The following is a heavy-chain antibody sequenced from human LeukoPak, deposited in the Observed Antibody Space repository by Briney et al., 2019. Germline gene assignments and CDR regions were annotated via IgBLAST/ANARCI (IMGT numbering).Heavy chain of an antibody. CDR2: IVVGSGNT. CDR1: GFTFTSSA. J-gene: IGHJ4*02. V-gene: IGHV1-58*01. D-gene: IGHD3-10*01. CDR3: AASLRGSGTDFDY. Sequence: SVKVSCKASGFTFTSSAVQWVRQARGQRLEWIGWIVVGSGNTNYAQKFQERVTITRDMSTSTAYMELSSPRSEDTAVYYCAASLRGSGTDFDYWGQGTLVTVSS.